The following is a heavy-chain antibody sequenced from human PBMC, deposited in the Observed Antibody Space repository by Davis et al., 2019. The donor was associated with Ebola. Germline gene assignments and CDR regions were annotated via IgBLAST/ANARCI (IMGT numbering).Heavy chain of an antibody. V-gene: IGHV1-3*01. CDR1: GYTFSSYA. CDR2: INAGNNR. D-gene: IGHD1-26*01. Sequence: AASVKVSCKASGYTFSSYAMHWVRQAPGQRLEWMGWINAGNNRKYSQKFQGRVTITRDTSASTAYMELSSLRSEDTAIYYCAREYGGSLGSFDYWGQGTLVTVSS. CDR3: AREYGGSLGSFDY. J-gene: IGHJ4*02.